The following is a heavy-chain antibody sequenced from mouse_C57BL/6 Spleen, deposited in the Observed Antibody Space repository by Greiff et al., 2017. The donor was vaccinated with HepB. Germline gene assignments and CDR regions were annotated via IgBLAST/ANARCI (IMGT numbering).Heavy chain of an antibody. CDR2: ISSGSSNI. CDR1: GFTFSDYG. J-gene: IGHJ1*03. CDR3: ERDYGRRYFDV. V-gene: IGHV5-17*01. Sequence: DVLLVESGGGLVKPGGSLKLSCAASGFTFSDYGMHWVRQAPAKGLEWFAYISSGSSNIYYADTMKGRFPISRDNAKNTLFLQMTSLRSEDTAMYYCERDYGRRYFDVWGTVTTVTVSS. D-gene: IGHD1-1*01.